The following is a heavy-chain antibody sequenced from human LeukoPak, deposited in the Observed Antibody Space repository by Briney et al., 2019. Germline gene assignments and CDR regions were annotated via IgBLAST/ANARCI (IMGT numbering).Heavy chain of an antibody. D-gene: IGHD7-27*01. CDR2: VDLGGRR. V-gene: IGHV4-39*07. Sequence: SETLSLTCTVSGGSISSSGYYWGWVRQPPGKGLEWIGSVDLGGRRIIKKKSKSRVPTSRDTSKNQVSLRLISVTAADTALYYCARDSGNWDIDYWGQGTLVTVSS. CDR1: GGSISSSGYY. CDR3: ARDSGNWDIDY. J-gene: IGHJ4*02.